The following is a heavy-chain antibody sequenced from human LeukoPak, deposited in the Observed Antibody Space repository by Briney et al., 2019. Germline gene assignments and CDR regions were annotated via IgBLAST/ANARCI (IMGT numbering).Heavy chain of an antibody. CDR3: ARGYYDSTGYYYPSFDY. Sequence: SETLSLTCTVPGGSINIYYWNWIRQPAGKGLEWIGRMHSSGSTNYNPSFKSRVTMSVDTSNNQFSLKLRSVTAADTAMYFCARGYYDSTGYYYPSFDYWGQGTLVTVSS. J-gene: IGHJ4*02. V-gene: IGHV4-4*07. CDR2: MHSSGST. CDR1: GGSINIYY. D-gene: IGHD3-22*01.